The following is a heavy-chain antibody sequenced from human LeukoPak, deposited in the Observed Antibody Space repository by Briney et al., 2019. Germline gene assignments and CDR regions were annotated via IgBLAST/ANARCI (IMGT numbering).Heavy chain of an antibody. D-gene: IGHD1-26*01. V-gene: IGHV3-73*01. J-gene: IGHJ4*02. Sequence: GGSLRLSCAAYGFTFSGSAMHWVRQASGKGLEWVGRIRSKANSYATAYAASVKGRFTISRDDSKNTAYLQMNSLKTEDTAVYYCTTRPHIVGATTFDYWGQGTLVTVSS. CDR3: TTRPHIVGATTFDY. CDR2: IRSKANSYAT. CDR1: GFTFSGSA.